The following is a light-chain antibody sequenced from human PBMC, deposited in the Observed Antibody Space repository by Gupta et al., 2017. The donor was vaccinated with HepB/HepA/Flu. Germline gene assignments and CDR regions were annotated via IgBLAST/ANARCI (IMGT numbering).Light chain of an antibody. CDR2: EVT. CDR3: SSYAGSGIVL. Sequence: SALTQPPSVSGSPGPSPTNSCPGTRSDVGTYNLVSWYRQHPGKAPQLMTYEVTKRPSGVSNRFSGSKSGNRASLTISGLQAEDEADYYCSSYAGSGIVLFGGGTKLTVL. CDR1: RSDVGTYNL. V-gene: IGLV2-23*02. J-gene: IGLJ2*01.